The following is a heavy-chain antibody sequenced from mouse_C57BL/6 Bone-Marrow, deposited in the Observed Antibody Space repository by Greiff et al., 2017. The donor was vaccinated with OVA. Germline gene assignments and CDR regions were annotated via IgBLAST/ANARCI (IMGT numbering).Heavy chain of an antibody. CDR1: GYTFTSYG. J-gene: IGHJ2*01. V-gene: IGHV1-81*01. D-gene: IGHD1-1*01. Sequence: VQLQQSGAELARPGASVKLSCKASGYTFTSYGISWVKQRTGQGLEWIGEIYPRSGNTYYNEKFKGKATLTADKSSSTAYMELRSLTSEDSAVYFCANYYGSSHYFDYWGQGTTITVSS. CDR3: ANYYGSSHYFDY. CDR2: IYPRSGNT.